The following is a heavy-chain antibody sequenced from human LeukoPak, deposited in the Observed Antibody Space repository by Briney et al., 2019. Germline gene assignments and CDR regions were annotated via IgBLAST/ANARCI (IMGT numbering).Heavy chain of an antibody. V-gene: IGHV1-18*01. CDR1: GYTCTSYG. D-gene: IGHD5-18*01. J-gene: IGHJ4*02. CDR2: ISAYNGNT. Sequence: ASVKVSCKASGYTCTSYGISWVRQAPGQGLEWMGWISAYNGNTNYAQKLQGRVTMTTDTSTSTAYMELRSLRSDDTAVYYCARTPVQLWPFPPVYWGQGTLVTVSS. CDR3: ARTPVQLWPFPPVY.